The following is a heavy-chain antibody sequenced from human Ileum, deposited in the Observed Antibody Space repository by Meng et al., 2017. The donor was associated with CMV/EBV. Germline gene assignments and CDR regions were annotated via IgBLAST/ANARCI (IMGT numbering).Heavy chain of an antibody. CDR1: GGSISSSNW. J-gene: IGHJ4*02. D-gene: IGHD1-26*01. CDR2: IYHSGST. CDR3: ARESPNSGSYYGD. V-gene: IGHV4-4*02. Sequence: CAVSGGSISSSNWWSWVRQHPGKGLEWIGEIYHSGSTNYNPSLKSRVTISVDKSKNQFSLKLSSVTAADTAVYYCARESPNSGSYYGDWGQGTLVTVSS.